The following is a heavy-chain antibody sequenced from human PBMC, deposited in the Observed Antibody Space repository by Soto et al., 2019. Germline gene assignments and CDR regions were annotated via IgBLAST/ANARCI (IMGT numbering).Heavy chain of an antibody. J-gene: IGHJ4*02. CDR3: ARRWGRTFDY. CDR1: GGSVSSSSYS. V-gene: IGHV4-39*01. D-gene: IGHD1-26*01. CDR2: IYSSENT. Sequence: PSETLSLTCTVSGGSVSSSSYSWGWIRQSPGQGLEWIGTIYSSENTYYNPSILSRVTISVDTSKNQFSLKLSSVTAADTAVYYCARRWGRTFDYWGQGTLVTVSS.